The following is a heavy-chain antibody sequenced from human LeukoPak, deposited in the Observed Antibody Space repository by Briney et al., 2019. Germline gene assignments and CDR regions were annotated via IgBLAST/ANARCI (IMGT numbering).Heavy chain of an antibody. CDR1: GFTFSSYG. V-gene: IGHV3-30*02. CDR3: AKDGTLEDCSSTSCLYMDV. CDR2: IRYDGSNK. J-gene: IGHJ6*03. D-gene: IGHD2-2*01. Sequence: KTGGSLRLSCAASGFTFSSYGMHWVRQAPGKGLEWVAFIRYDGSNKYYADSVKGRFTISRDNSKNTLYLQMNSLRAEDTAVYYCAKDGTLEDCSSTSCLYMDVWGKGTTVTVSS.